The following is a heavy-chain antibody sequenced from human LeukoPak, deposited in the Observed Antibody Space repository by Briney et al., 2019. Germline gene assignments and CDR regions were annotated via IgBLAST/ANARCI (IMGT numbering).Heavy chain of an antibody. D-gene: IGHD3-10*01. CDR1: GGSFSGYY. CDR2: INHSGST. V-gene: IGHV4-34*01. CDR3: ARRGGYYYGSGSYRNWFDP. J-gene: IGHJ5*02. Sequence: SETLSLTCAVYGGSFSGYYWSWIRQPPGKGLEWIGEINHSGSTNYNPSLKCRVTISVDTSKNQFSLKLSSVTAADTAVYYFARRGGYYYGSGSYRNWFDPWGQGTLVTVSS.